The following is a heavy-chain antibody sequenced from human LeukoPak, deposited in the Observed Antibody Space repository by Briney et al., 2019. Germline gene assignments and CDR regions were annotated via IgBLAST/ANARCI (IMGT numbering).Heavy chain of an antibody. J-gene: IGHJ4*02. CDR3: ATRITIFGVVTDSDY. CDR1: GYTFTGYY. Sequence: GASVKVSCKASGYTFTGYYMHWVRQAPGQGLEWMGWINPNSGGTNYAQKFQGRVTMTRDTSISTAYMELSRLRSDDTAVYYCATRITIFGVVTDSDYWGQGTLVTVSS. V-gene: IGHV1-2*02. D-gene: IGHD3-3*01. CDR2: INPNSGGT.